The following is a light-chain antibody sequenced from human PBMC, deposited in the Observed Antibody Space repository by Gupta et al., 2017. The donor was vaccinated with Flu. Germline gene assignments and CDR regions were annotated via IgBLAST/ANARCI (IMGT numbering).Light chain of an antibody. CDR2: KVS. V-gene: IGKV2-30*01. CDR1: QSLVYSDGNTY. J-gene: IGKJ3*01. CDR3: RQGTHGHLFFT. Sequence: DVVMTQSPLSLPVTLGQPASISCRSSQSLVYSDGNTYLNWFQQRPGQAPRRLIYKVSNRDVGVKDRFSGSGDGTDVTLKIISGEAEDVGVYYCRQGTHGHLFFTFGHGTKVDIK.